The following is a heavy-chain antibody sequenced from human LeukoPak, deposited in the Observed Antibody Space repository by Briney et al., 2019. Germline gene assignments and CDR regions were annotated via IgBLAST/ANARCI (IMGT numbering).Heavy chain of an antibody. V-gene: IGHV3-23*01. D-gene: IGHD1-26*01. CDR3: AKEFYQWAVDY. CDR2: ISGSGGST. Sequence: GGSLRLSCAASGFTFSTYAMSWVRQAPGKGLEWVSAISGSGGSTYYADSVKGRFTISRDNSKNTLYRQMNSLRDEDTDVYYCAKEFYQWAVDYWGQGTLVTVSS. CDR1: GFTFSTYA. J-gene: IGHJ4*02.